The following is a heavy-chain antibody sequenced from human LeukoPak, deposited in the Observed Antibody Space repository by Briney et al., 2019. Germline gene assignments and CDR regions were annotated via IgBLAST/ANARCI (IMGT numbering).Heavy chain of an antibody. Sequence: ASVKVSCKASGYTFSGYYMHWVRQAPGQGLEWMGWINPNSGGTNSAQRFQGRVTMTRDTSISTAYMEVSRLRFDDTAVYYCARVTGYYYESTGYYHHAFDLWGQGTMVSVSS. CDR1: GYTFSGYY. D-gene: IGHD3-22*01. V-gene: IGHV1-2*02. CDR2: INPNSGGT. J-gene: IGHJ3*01. CDR3: ARVTGYYYESTGYYHHAFDL.